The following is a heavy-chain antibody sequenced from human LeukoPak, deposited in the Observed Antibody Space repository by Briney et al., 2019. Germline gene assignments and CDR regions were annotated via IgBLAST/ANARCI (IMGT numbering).Heavy chain of an antibody. Sequence: PGGSLRLSCAASGFTFSSYGMHWVRQAPGKGLEWVAVISYDGSNKYYADSVKGRFTISRDNSKNTLYLQMNSLRAEDTAVYYCAKDSNYYGSGSAWDAFDIWAKGQWSPSLQ. CDR3: AKDSNYYGSGSAWDAFDI. CDR2: ISYDGSNK. CDR1: GFTFSSYG. V-gene: IGHV3-30*18. D-gene: IGHD3-10*01. J-gene: IGHJ3*02.